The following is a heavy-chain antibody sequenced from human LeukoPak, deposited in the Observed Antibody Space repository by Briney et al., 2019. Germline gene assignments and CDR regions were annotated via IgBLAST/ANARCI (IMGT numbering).Heavy chain of an antibody. J-gene: IGHJ6*02. CDR2: INPNSGGT. V-gene: IGHV1-2*02. CDR3: AREGYCSSTSCYFYYYYGMDV. Sequence: ASVTVSRKASVYTFTDYYMHWVRQAPGQGVAWVGWINPNSGGTNYAQKFQGRVTMTRETSISTAYMELSRLRSDETAGYEVAREGYCSSTSCYFYYYYGMDVWGQGTTVTVSS. D-gene: IGHD2-2*01. CDR1: VYTFTDYY.